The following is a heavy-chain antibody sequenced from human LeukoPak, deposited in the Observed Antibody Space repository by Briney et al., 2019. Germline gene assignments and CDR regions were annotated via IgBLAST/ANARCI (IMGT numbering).Heavy chain of an antibody. Sequence: PSETLSLTCAVSGGSISSGGYSWSWIRQLPGKGLEWIGYIYHSGSTYYNPSLKSRVTISVDRSKNQFSLKLSSVTAADTAVYYCARVDTAMVYGMDVWGQGTTVTVSS. CDR3: ARVDTAMVYGMDV. V-gene: IGHV4-30-2*01. D-gene: IGHD5-18*01. J-gene: IGHJ6*02. CDR1: GGSISSGGYS. CDR2: IYHSGST.